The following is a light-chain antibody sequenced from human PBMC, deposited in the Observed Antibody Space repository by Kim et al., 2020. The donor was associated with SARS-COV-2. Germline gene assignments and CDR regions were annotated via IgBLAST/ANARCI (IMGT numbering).Light chain of an antibody. V-gene: IGKV3-20*01. Sequence: PGERATLSCRAGQSVGSRYLAWYQQKPGQAPRLLIYGASSRATGIPDRFSGSGSGTDFTLTISRLEPEDFAVYYCQQYGSSPLLTFGGGTKVDIK. CDR1: QSVGSRY. CDR3: QQYGSSPLLT. CDR2: GAS. J-gene: IGKJ4*01.